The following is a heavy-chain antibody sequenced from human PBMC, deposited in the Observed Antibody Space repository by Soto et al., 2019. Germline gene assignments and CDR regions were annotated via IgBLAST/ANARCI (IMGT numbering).Heavy chain of an antibody. CDR2: IWYAGSNK. CDR3: ASDASGWSYY. J-gene: IGHJ4*02. V-gene: IGHV3-33*01. CDR1: GFTFSSYG. D-gene: IGHD6-19*01. Sequence: QVQMVESGGGVVQPGRSLRLSCAASGFTFSSYGMHWVRQAPGQGLEWVEVIWYAGSNKYYADSVKGRFTISRDNSKNTLYLQMNSLRAEDTAVYYCASDASGWSYYWCQGTLVTVSS.